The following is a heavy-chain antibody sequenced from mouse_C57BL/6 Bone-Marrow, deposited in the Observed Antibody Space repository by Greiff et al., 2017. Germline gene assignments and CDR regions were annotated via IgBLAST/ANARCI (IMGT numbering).Heavy chain of an antibody. V-gene: IGHV5-4*01. CDR3: ARDHSTFDY. J-gene: IGHJ2*01. Sequence: DVKLQESGGGLVKPGGSLKLSCAASGFTFSSYAMSWVRQTPEKRLEWVATISDGGSYTYYPDNVKGRFTISRDNAKNNLYLQMSHLKSEDTAMYYCARDHSTFDYWGQGTTLTVSS. CDR2: ISDGGSYT. D-gene: IGHD2-5*01. CDR1: GFTFSSYA.